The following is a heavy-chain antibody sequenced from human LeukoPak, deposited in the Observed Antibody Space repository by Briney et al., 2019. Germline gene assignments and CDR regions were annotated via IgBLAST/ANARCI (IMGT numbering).Heavy chain of an antibody. CDR2: IYYSGST. Sequence: SETLSLTCTVSGGSISSYYWSWIRQPPGKGLEWIGYIYYSGSTNYNPSLKSRVTISVDTSKNQFSLKLSSVTAADTAVYYCARHQKGRFGEFPLDYWGQGTLVTVSS. D-gene: IGHD3-10*01. CDR1: GGSISSYY. V-gene: IGHV4-59*08. CDR3: ARHQKGRFGEFPLDY. J-gene: IGHJ4*02.